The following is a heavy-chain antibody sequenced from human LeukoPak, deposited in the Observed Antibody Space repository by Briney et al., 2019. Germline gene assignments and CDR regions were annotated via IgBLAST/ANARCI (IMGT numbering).Heavy chain of an antibody. D-gene: IGHD3/OR15-3a*01. CDR1: GGSFSGYY. Sequence: PSETLSLTCAVYGGSFSGYYWSWIRQPPGKGLEWIGEINHSGSTNYNPSLKSRVTISVDTSMNQFSLKLSSVTAADTAVYYCARGWTGFRYFDYWGQGTLVTVSS. V-gene: IGHV4-34*01. J-gene: IGHJ4*02. CDR3: ARGWTGFRYFDY. CDR2: INHSGST.